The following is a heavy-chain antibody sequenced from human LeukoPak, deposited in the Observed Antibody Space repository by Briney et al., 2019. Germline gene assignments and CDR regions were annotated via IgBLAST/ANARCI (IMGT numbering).Heavy chain of an antibody. CDR1: RVTSTSDS. Sequence: TPRPSPAASRVTSTSDSINWGGQAPGPGREGGAGIGDDVSKEYSADSVTGRFTISRDNSKNTLYLQMNSLRAEDTAVYYSARDLDISLGGVIVSHFFDYGSQGTLVTVSS. CDR3: ARDLDISLGGVIVSHFFDY. CDR2: IGDDVSKE. J-gene: IGHJ4*02. V-gene: IGHV3-30*03. D-gene: IGHD3-16*02.